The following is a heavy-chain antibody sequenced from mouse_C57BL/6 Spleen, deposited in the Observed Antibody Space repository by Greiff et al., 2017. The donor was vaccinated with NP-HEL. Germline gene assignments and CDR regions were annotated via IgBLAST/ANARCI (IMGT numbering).Heavy chain of an antibody. D-gene: IGHD1-1*01. Sequence: QVQLQQSGAELVRPGASVTLSCTASGYTFTDYEMHWVKQTPVHGLEWIGAIDPETGGTAYNQKFKGKAILTADKSSSTAYMELRSLTSEDSAVYYCTKDYGHWYFDVWGTGTTVTVSS. CDR1: GYTFTDYE. V-gene: IGHV1-15*01. CDR3: TKDYGHWYFDV. J-gene: IGHJ1*03. CDR2: IDPETGGT.